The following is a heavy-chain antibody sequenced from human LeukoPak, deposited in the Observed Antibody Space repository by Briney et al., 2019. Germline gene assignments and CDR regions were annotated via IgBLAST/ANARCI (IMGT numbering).Heavy chain of an antibody. J-gene: IGHJ4*02. D-gene: IGHD3/OR15-3a*01. Sequence: SETLSLTCTVSGGSISSGGYYWSWIRQHPGEGLEWIGYIYYSGSTYCNPSLKSRVTISVDTSKNQFSLKLSSVTAADTAVYYCARDEGLVLGFDYWGQGTLATVSS. CDR1: GGSISSGGYY. CDR2: IYYSGST. CDR3: ARDEGLVLGFDY. V-gene: IGHV4-31*03.